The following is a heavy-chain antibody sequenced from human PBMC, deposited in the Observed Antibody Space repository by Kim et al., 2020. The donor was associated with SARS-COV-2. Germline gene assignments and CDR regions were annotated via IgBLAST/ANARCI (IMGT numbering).Heavy chain of an antibody. Sequence: SETLSLTCTVSGGSISSYYWSWIRQPPGKGLEWIGYIYYSGSTNYNPSLKSRVTISVDTSKNQFSLKLSSVTAADTAVYYCARFTPADILTGYPSHAFDIWGQGTMVTVSS. V-gene: IGHV4-59*08. J-gene: IGHJ3*02. CDR2: IYYSGST. CDR1: GGSISSYY. CDR3: ARFTPADILTGYPSHAFDI. D-gene: IGHD3-9*01.